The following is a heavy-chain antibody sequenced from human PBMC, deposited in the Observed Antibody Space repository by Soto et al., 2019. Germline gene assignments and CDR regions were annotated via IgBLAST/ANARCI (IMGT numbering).Heavy chain of an antibody. CDR3: AKGVCSGENCYFDYHYYGMDV. Sequence: QVQLVESGGGVVQPGRSLRLSCAASGFSLSSYGMHWVRQAPGKGLEWVALISYDGSNKYYAHSVKGRFTISRDNSENMLYLQMNGLRAEDTGVYYCAKGVCSGENCYFDYHYYGMDVWGEGTAVLVSS. CDR2: ISYDGSNK. CDR1: GFSLSSYG. J-gene: IGHJ6*04. V-gene: IGHV3-30*18. D-gene: IGHD2-15*01.